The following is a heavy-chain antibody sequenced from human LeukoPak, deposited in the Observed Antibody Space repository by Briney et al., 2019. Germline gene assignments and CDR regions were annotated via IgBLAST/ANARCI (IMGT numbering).Heavy chain of an antibody. J-gene: IGHJ4*02. Sequence: GGSLRLSCAASGLTFRNFWMSWVRQSPGRGLEWLGNIHPEGNEKYHVESVKGRFTITRDNPKSSLFLQINGLRVEDTAVYYCARGDAFSGDHWGQGTLVTVSS. CDR2: IHPEGNEK. CDR1: GLTFRNFW. CDR3: ARGDAFSGDH. V-gene: IGHV3-7*04.